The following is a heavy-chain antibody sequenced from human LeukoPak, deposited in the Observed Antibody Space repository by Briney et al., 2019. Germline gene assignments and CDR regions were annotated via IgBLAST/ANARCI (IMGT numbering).Heavy chain of an antibody. CDR2: ISYDGSNK. D-gene: IGHD6-13*01. J-gene: IGHJ6*02. CDR3: ANTGHQVPYSSSWTYYYYGMDV. V-gene: IGHV3-30*18. Sequence: PGGSLRLSCAASGFTFSSYGMHWVRQAPGKGLEWVAVISYDGSNKYYADSVKGRFTISRDNSKNTLYLQMNSLRAEDTAVYYCANTGHQVPYSSSWTYYYYGMDVWGQGTTVTVSS. CDR1: GFTFSSYG.